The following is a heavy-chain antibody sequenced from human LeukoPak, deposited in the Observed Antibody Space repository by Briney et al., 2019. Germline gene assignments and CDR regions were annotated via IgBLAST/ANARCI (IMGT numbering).Heavy chain of an antibody. V-gene: IGHV1-46*01. J-gene: IGHJ5*02. Sequence: GASVKVSCKAPGYSFTTYYIHWVRQAPGQGLEWMGVINPSGGSTSFAQKFQARLTMTRDTSTSTVYMELSGLSSEDTAVYYCAREIVVVPSAMGFDPWGQGTLVTVSS. CDR1: GYSFTTYY. CDR2: INPSGGST. CDR3: AREIVVVPSAMGFDP. D-gene: IGHD2-2*01.